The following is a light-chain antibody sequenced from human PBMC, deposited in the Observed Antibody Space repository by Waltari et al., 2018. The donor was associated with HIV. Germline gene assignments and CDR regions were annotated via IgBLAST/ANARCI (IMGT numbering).Light chain of an antibody. Sequence: EIVMTQSPVTLSVSPGERATISCRASQRVSSKLAWYQQKPGQAPRLLIYGASTRATGIPTRFSGSGSGTEFTLTISSLQSDDFAVYCCQQFDKWPLTFGGGTKVEI. J-gene: IGKJ4*01. CDR1: QRVSSK. CDR2: GAS. V-gene: IGKV3-15*01. CDR3: QQFDKWPLT.